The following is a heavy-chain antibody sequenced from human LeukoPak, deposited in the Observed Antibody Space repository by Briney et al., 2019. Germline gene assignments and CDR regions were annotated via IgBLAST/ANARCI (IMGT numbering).Heavy chain of an antibody. CDR1: GFTFSDYY. V-gene: IGHV3-23*01. CDR3: AKDPRLHGFPAGGPAFDI. D-gene: IGHD2-15*01. CDR2: ISGSGGST. Sequence: PGGSLRLSCAASGFTFSDYYMSWVRQAPGKGLEWVSAISGSGGSTYYADSVKGRFTISRDNSKNTLYLQMNSLRAEDTAVYYCAKDPRLHGFPAGGPAFDIWGQGTMVTVSS. J-gene: IGHJ3*02.